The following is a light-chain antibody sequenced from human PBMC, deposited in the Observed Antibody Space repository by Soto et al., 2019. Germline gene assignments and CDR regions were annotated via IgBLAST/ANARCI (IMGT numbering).Light chain of an antibody. V-gene: IGKV3-11*01. Sequence: EVVLTQSPATLSLSLGERATLSCTASLSVSSHLAWYQQKPGQAPRLLIYDASNRATGIPARFSGSGSGTDFTLSISSLEPEDFAVYYCQQRDKWPVTFGGGTKVEFK. CDR1: LSVSSH. J-gene: IGKJ4*01. CDR2: DAS. CDR3: QQRDKWPVT.